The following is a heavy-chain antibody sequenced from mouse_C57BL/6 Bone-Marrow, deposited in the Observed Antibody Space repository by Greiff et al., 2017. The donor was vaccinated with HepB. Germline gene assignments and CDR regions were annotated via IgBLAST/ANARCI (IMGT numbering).Heavy chain of an antibody. CDR3: ARDYDGYYWYFDV. V-gene: IGHV5-12*01. Sequence: EVKLVESGGGLVQPGGSLKLSCAASGFTFSDYYMSWVRQTPEKRLEWVAYISNGGGSTYYPDTVKGRFTISRDNAKNTLYLQMSRLKSEDTAMYYCARDYDGYYWYFDVWGTGTTVTVSS. CDR1: GFTFSDYY. D-gene: IGHD2-3*01. CDR2: ISNGGGST. J-gene: IGHJ1*03.